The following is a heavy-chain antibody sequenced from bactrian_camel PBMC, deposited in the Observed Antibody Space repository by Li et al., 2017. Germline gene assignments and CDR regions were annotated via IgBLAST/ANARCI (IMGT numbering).Heavy chain of an antibody. D-gene: IGHD6*01. CDR2: IEGDGST. V-gene: IGHV3S1*01. CDR3: AAAHRPPWGGSWSSLSTYEYVY. CDR1: GFTFSAYR. J-gene: IGHJ4*01. Sequence: VQLVESGGGLVQPGGSLRLSCSGSGFTFSAYRLFWVRQAPTKDREGVASIEGDGSTSYADSVKGRFTISKGGARNTLYLQMHSLQSDDSGMYYCAAAHRPPWGGSWSSLSTYEYVYWGQGTQVTVS.